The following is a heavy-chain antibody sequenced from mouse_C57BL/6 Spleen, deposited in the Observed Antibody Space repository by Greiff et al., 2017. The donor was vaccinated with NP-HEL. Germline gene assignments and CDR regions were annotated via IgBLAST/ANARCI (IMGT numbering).Heavy chain of an antibody. Sequence: DVMLVESGGDLVKPGGSLKLSCAASGFTFSSYGMSWVRQTPDKRLEWVATISSGGSYTYYPDSVKGRFTISRDNAKNTLYLQMSSLKSEDTAMYYCARHSDGYYADFDYWGQGTTLTVSS. D-gene: IGHD2-3*01. V-gene: IGHV5-6*02. CDR2: ISSGGSYT. CDR1: GFTFSSYG. CDR3: ARHSDGYYADFDY. J-gene: IGHJ2*01.